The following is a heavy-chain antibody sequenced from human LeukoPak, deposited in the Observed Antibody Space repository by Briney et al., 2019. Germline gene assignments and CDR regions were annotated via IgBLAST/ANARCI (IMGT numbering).Heavy chain of an antibody. V-gene: IGHV1-2*06. CDR3: ARADDFDAFDI. D-gene: IGHD2-21*02. CDR1: GYTFTGYY. Sequence: ASVKVSCKASGYTFTGYYIHWVRQAPGQGLEWMGRINPNSGGTNYAERFQGGVTVTRDTSISTAYMELSRLRSDDTAVYYCARADDFDAFDIWGQGTMVIVSS. J-gene: IGHJ3*02. CDR2: INPNSGGT.